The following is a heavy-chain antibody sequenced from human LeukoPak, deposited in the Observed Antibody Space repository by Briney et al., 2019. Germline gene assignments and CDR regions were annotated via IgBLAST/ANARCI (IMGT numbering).Heavy chain of an antibody. V-gene: IGHV4-4*07. J-gene: IGHJ5*02. D-gene: IGHD1-26*01. Sequence: SETLSLTRTVSGGSISSYYWSWIRQPAGKGLEWIGRIYASGSTNYNPSLKSRVTMSVDTSKSQFSLKLISVTAADTAVYYCARDPRGIVGANHNWFDPWGQGTLVTVSS. CDR2: IYASGST. CDR1: GGSISSYY. CDR3: ARDPRGIVGANHNWFDP.